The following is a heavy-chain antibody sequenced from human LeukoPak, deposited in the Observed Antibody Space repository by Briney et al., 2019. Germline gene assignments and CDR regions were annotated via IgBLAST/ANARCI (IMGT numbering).Heavy chain of an antibody. Sequence: GGSLRLPCAASGFTFSDYYMSWIRQAPGKGLEWVSYISSSGSTIYYADSVKGRFTISRDNAKNSLYLQMSSLRAEDTAVYYCARDGISGYDYYDMDVWGQGTTVTVSS. CDR2: ISSSGSTI. J-gene: IGHJ6*02. CDR3: ARDGISGYDYYDMDV. V-gene: IGHV3-11*01. D-gene: IGHD1-26*01. CDR1: GFTFSDYY.